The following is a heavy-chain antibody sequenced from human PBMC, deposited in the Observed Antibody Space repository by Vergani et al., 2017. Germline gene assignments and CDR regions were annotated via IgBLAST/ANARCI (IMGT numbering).Heavy chain of an antibody. J-gene: IGHJ5*02. CDR1: GFTFDDYA. V-gene: IGHV3-9*01. Sequence: EVQLVESGGGLVQPGRSLRLSCAASGFTFDDYAMHWVRQAPGKGLEWVSGISWNSGSIGDADSVKGRFTISRDNAKNSLYLQRNSLRAEDTAVYYCARGGCSSTSCYNWFDPWGQGTLVTVSS. D-gene: IGHD2-2*01. CDR2: ISWNSGSI. CDR3: ARGGCSSTSCYNWFDP.